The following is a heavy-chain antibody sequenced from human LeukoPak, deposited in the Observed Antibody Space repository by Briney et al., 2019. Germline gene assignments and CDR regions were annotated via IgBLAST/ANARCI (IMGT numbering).Heavy chain of an antibody. D-gene: IGHD6-19*01. CDR3: ARDAVAGPDY. Sequence: ASVKVSCKASGYTFTGYYMHWVRQAPGQGLEWMGWINPNSGNTNYAQKLQGRVTMTTDTSTSTANMELRSLRSDDTAVYYCARDAVAGPDYWGQGTLVTVSS. J-gene: IGHJ4*02. CDR2: INPNSGNT. V-gene: IGHV1-18*04. CDR1: GYTFTGYY.